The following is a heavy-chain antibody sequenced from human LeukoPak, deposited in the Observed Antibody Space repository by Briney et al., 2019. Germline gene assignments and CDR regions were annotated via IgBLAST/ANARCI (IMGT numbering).Heavy chain of an antibody. CDR1: GFTFSSYW. J-gene: IGHJ6*02. CDR2: IKQDGSEK. V-gene: IGHV3-7*01. Sequence: PGGSLRLSCAASGFTFSSYWMSWVRQAPGKGLEWVANIKQDGSEKYYVDSVKGRFTISRDNAKNSLYLQMNSLRAEDTAVYYCARAPEGETIWFGEFYYYYGMDVWGQGTTVTVSS. CDR3: ARAPEGETIWFGEFYYYYGMDV. D-gene: IGHD3-10*01.